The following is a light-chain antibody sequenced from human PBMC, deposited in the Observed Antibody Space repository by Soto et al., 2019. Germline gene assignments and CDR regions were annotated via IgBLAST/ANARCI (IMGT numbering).Light chain of an antibody. J-gene: IGLJ1*01. CDR3: QVWDSSSDPYV. Sequence: SYELTQPPSVSVAPGKTARITGGGINIGSKSVHWYQQKPGQAPVLVIYYDSDRPSGIPERFSGSNSGNTATLTISRVEAGDEADYYCQVWDSSSDPYVFGTGTKVTVL. CDR2: YDS. V-gene: IGLV3-21*04. CDR1: NIGSKS.